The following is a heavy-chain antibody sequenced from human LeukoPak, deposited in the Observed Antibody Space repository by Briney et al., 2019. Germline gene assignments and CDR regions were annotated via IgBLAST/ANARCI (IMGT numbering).Heavy chain of an antibody. D-gene: IGHD3-3*01. Sequence: GGSLRLSCAASGFIFKQYVMSWVRQAPGKGLEWVSAISDSGATTYYADSVRGRFTISSDDSKNMLYLQMSSLRAEDTAVYYCARSLLRFWPPPRPLDYWGQGTLVTVSS. V-gene: IGHV3-23*01. CDR1: GFIFKQYV. CDR2: ISDSGATT. CDR3: ARSLLRFWPPPRPLDY. J-gene: IGHJ4*02.